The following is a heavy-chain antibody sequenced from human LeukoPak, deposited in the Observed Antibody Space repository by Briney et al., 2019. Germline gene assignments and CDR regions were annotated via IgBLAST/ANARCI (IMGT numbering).Heavy chain of an antibody. CDR2: IYPGDSDT. Sequence: ESLKISCKGSGYSFTSYWIGWVRQMPGKGLEWMGIIYPGDSDTRYSPSFQGQVTISADKSISTAYLQWSSLKASDTAMYYCARGDSSSWYGNYFDYWGQGTLVTVSS. CDR1: GYSFTSYW. CDR3: ARGDSSSWYGNYFDY. D-gene: IGHD6-13*01. J-gene: IGHJ4*02. V-gene: IGHV5-51*01.